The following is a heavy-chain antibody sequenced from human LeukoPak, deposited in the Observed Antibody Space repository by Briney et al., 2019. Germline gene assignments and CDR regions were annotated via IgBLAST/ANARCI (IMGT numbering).Heavy chain of an antibody. J-gene: IGHJ6*03. V-gene: IGHV4-34*01. CDR3: ARARYYYDSSGYYYYYYYMDV. Sequence: GSLRLSCAASGFTFNIYAMSWVRQPPGKGLEWIGEINHSGSTNYNPSLKSRVTISVDTSKNQFSLKLSSVTAADTAVYYCARARYYYDSSGYYYYYYYMDVWGKGTTVTVSS. CDR2: INHSGST. D-gene: IGHD3-22*01. CDR1: GFTFNIYA.